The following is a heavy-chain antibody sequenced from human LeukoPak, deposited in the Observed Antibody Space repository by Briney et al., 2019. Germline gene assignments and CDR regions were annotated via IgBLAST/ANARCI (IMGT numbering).Heavy chain of an antibody. D-gene: IGHD3-16*02. CDR1: GYTFTGYY. J-gene: IGHJ4*02. CDR2: INPNSGGT. CDR3: ARDRDYVWGSYRRNPFDY. Sequence: GASVKVSRKASGYTFTGYYMHWVRQAPGQGLEWMGRINPNSGGTNYAQKFQGRVTMTRDTSISTAYMELSRLRSDDTAVYYCARDRDYVWGSYRRNPFDYWGQGTLVTVSS. V-gene: IGHV1-2*06.